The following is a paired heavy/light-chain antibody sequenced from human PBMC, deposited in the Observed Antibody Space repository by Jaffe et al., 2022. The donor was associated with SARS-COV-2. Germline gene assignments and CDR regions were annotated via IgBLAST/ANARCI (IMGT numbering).Light chain of an antibody. Sequence: DIVMTQSPDSLAVSLGERATINCRSSQNVLYDSNNKNYLAWYQQKPGQPPKLLIYWASTRESGVPDRFSGSGSGTDFTLTISSLQAEDVAVYYCQQYYNTPFTFGPGTTVDIK. V-gene: IGKV4-1*01. J-gene: IGKJ3*01. CDR2: WAS. CDR1: QNVLYDSNNKNY. CDR3: QQYYNTPFT.
Heavy chain of an antibody. Sequence: QVQLVESGGGVVRPGKSLRLFCAASGFTFNNHGMHWVRQVPGKGLEWVAVISYDGGNKYYLDSVKGRFIISRENSKNMLTLQMNSLRVEDTAIYYCARDKGQRDAVGWLDPWGQGTLVTVSS. CDR3: ARDKGQRDAVGWLDP. J-gene: IGHJ5*02. V-gene: IGHV3-30*03. CDR1: GFTFNNHG. D-gene: IGHD3-16*01. CDR2: ISYDGGNK.